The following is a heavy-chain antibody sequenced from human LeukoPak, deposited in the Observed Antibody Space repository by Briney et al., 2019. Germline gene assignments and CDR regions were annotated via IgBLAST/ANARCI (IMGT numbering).Heavy chain of an antibody. D-gene: IGHD3-22*01. Sequence: ASVKVSCKASGYTFTSYGISWVRQAPGQGLEWMGWMNPNSGNTGYAQKFQGRVTMTRNTSISTAYMELSSLRSEDTAVYYCARGFNYYDSSGYFHNWFDPWGQGTLVTVSS. CDR3: ARGFNYYDSSGYFHNWFDP. J-gene: IGHJ5*02. CDR1: GYTFTSYG. V-gene: IGHV1-8*02. CDR2: MNPNSGNT.